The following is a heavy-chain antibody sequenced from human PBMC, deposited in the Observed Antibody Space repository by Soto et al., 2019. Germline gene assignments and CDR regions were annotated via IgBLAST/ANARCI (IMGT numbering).Heavy chain of an antibody. CDR2: ISGSGGST. J-gene: IGHJ5*02. CDR1: GFTFSSYA. D-gene: IGHD3-16*01. Sequence: EVQLLESGGGVVQPGGSLRLSCAASGFTFSSYAMSWVRQAPGKGLEWVSAISGSGGSTYYADSVKGRFTISRDNSKNTLYLQMNSLRAEDTAVYYCAKGGLRLGGFDPWGQGTLVTVSS. CDR3: AKGGLRLGGFDP. V-gene: IGHV3-23*01.